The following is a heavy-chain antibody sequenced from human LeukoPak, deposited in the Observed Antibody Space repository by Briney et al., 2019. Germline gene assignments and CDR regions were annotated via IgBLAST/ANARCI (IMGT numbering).Heavy chain of an antibody. CDR3: ARGQGGIVVVVAATDY. Sequence: GASVKVSCKASGYTFTGYYMHWVRQAPGQGLEWMGWINPNSGGTNYAQKFQGRVTMTRDTSISTAYMELSRLRSDDTAVYYCARGQGGIVVVVAATDYWGQGTLVTVSS. J-gene: IGHJ4*02. V-gene: IGHV1-2*02. D-gene: IGHD2-15*01. CDR1: GYTFTGYY. CDR2: INPNSGGT.